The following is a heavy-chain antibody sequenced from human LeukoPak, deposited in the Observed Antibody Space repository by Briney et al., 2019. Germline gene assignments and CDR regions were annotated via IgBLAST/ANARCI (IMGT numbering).Heavy chain of an antibody. CDR2: ISSSDDGT. D-gene: IGHD2-15*01. V-gene: IGHV3-23*01. CDR1: GLSLSSYP. Sequence: GGSLRLSCAASGLSLSSYPMSGVRQAPGKGLEWVSAISSSDDGTYHAGSVRGRFTISRDSSKNTLYLQMNNLRTEDAAIYYCAKAPVTSCRGAFCYPLDSWGQGTLVTVSS. J-gene: IGHJ4*02. CDR3: AKAPVTSCRGAFCYPLDS.